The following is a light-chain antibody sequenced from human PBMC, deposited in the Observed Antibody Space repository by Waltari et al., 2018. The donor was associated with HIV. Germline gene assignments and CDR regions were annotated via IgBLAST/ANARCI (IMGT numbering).Light chain of an antibody. J-gene: IGLJ3*02. CDR3: FSSAGGNIWV. CDR2: EGS. CDR1: SSDFGNYNL. Sequence: QSALTQPASVSGSPGQSITISCSGASSDFGNYNLVSWYQQHPGEAPKLMIYEGSKRPSGVSDRFSGSKSANPASLTISGLQAEDEADYYCFSSAGGNIWVFGGGTKLTVL. V-gene: IGLV2-23*01.